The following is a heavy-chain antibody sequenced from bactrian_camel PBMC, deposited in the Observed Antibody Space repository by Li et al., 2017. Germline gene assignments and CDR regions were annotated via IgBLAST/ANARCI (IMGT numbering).Heavy chain of an antibody. J-gene: IGHJ4*01. CDR3: AANDFGRSALGWILTCPYNF. D-gene: IGHD1*01. CDR2: IDTISGTT. Sequence: HVQLVESGGASVQPGGSLRLSCTVSGYSYSTVGWFRRTPVKEREGVGSIDTISGTTNYADSVKARFTISEDNSDNIYLEMNDLKPEDTAMYFCAANDFGRSALGWILTCPYNFRGQGTQVTVS. V-gene: IGHV3S61*01. CDR1: GYSYST.